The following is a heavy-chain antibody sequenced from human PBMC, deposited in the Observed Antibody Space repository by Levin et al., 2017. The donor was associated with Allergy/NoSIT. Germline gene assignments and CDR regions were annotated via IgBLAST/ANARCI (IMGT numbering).Heavy chain of an antibody. CDR2: ISWNSGSI. J-gene: IGHJ3*02. CDR1: FFPFSSSA. Sequence: LPFSSSFFPFSSSALHWVRQAPGKGLEWVSGISWNSGSIGYADSVKGRFTISLDPAKNSLYLQMNSLRAEDTALYYCAKDIDLSPNDAFDIWGQGTMVTVSS. V-gene: IGHV3-9*01. CDR3: AKDIDLSPNDAFDI.